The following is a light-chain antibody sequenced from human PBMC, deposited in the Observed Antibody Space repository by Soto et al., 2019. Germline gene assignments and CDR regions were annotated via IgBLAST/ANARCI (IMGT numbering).Light chain of an antibody. CDR3: MQALQTPYT. Sequence: DIVMTQSPLSLPVTPGEPASISCRSSQRLLHSNGNNYLDWYLQKPGQSPQLLIYLGSSRASGVPDRISGSGSGTDFTLKINRVEAEDVGVYYCMQALQTPYTFGQGTKLEIK. J-gene: IGKJ2*01. CDR2: LGS. V-gene: IGKV2-28*01. CDR1: QRLLHSNGNNY.